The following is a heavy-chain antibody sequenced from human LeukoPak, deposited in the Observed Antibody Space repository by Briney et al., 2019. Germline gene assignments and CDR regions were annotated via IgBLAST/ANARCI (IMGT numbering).Heavy chain of an antibody. V-gene: IGHV1-18*01. CDR2: ISAYNGNT. D-gene: IGHD3-3*01. CDR1: GYTFTSYG. Sequence: ASVKVSCKASGYTFTSYGISWVRQAPGQGLEWMGWISAYNGNTNYARKFQGRVTMTRDTSISTAYMELSRLRSDDTAVYYCARVGEGPVLRFLEWFQSWGQGTLVTVSS. CDR3: ARVGEGPVLRFLEWFQS. J-gene: IGHJ4*02.